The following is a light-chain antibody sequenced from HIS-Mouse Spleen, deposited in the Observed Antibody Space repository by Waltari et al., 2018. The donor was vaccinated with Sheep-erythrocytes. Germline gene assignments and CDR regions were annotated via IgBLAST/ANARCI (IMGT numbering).Light chain of an antibody. CDR1: SSDVGSYNL. V-gene: IGLV2-23*01. Sequence: QSALTQPASVSGSPGQSITISCTGTSSDVGSYNLVSRYQHHPGKAPKLTIYEGSKRPSVVSNRFSGSKSGNTASLTISGLQAEDEADYYCCSYAGSSTLVFGGGTKLTVL. J-gene: IGLJ2*01. CDR3: CSYAGSSTLV. CDR2: EGS.